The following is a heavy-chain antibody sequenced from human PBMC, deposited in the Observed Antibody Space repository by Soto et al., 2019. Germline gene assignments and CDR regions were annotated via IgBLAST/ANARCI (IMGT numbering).Heavy chain of an antibody. J-gene: IGHJ4*02. D-gene: IGHD6-6*01. CDR3: ASRSGQLPYYFDY. V-gene: IGHV1-18*03. Sequence: TFSNYGITWVRQAPGQGLEWMGWISASKGNTNYAQKFQGRVTMTTDTSTSTTYMELRSLRSDDMAVYYCASRSGQLPYYFDYWGQGTQVTVSS. CDR2: ISASKGNT. CDR1: TFSNYG.